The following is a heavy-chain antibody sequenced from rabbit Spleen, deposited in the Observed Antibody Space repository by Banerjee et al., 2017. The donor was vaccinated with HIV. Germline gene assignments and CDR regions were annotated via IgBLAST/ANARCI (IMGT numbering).Heavy chain of an antibody. V-gene: IGHV1S45*01. J-gene: IGHJ6*01. D-gene: IGHD8-1*01. Sequence: EQLLESGGGLVKPEGSLKLSCTASGFSFSNKAVMCWVRQAPGKGLEWIACVYAGSSGTTYYASWAKGRFTVSKTSSTTVTLQMTSLTAADTATYFCARDTGSSFSTYGMDLWGPGTLVTVS. CDR2: VYAGSSGTT. CDR3: ARDTGSSFSTYGMDL. CDR1: GFSFSNKAV.